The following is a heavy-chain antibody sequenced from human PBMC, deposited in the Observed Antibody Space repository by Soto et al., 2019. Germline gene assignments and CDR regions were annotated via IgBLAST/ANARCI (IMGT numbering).Heavy chain of an antibody. V-gene: IGHV1-2*02. CDR3: GKGRSGDVGVFY. CDR1: GYSFTGYY. Sequence: QVQLVQSGAEVKKSGASVKISCKASGYSFTGYYIHWVRQAPGQGFEWMGEISPNSGGTKYAQKFQGRVTMTRDTSITTVYMDLSNLSPDDTAVYYCGKGRSGDVGVFYWGQGTLVPV. J-gene: IGHJ4*02. CDR2: ISPNSGGT. D-gene: IGHD1-26*01.